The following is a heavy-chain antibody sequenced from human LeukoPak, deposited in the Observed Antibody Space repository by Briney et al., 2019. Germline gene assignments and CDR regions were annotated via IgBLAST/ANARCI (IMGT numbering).Heavy chain of an antibody. CDR1: GFTFSSYA. CDR2: ISYDGSNK. J-gene: IGHJ5*02. D-gene: IGHD6-6*01. CDR3: ARDGVAARLSWFDP. Sequence: GGSLRLSCAASGFTFSSYAMHWVRQAPGKGLEWVAVISYDGSNKYYADSVKGRLTISRDNSKNTLYLQMNSLRAEDTAVYYCARDGVAARLSWFDPWGQGTLVTVPS. V-gene: IGHV3-30*01.